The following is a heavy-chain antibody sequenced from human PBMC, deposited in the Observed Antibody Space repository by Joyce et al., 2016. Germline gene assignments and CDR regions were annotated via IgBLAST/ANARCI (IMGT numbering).Heavy chain of an antibody. V-gene: IGHV3-30*18. CDR1: GFNFTKYG. CDR2: RSFDGNKN. D-gene: IGHD5/OR15-5a*01. J-gene: IGHJ3*01. CDR3: AKEGAVSDAFDV. Sequence: QVQLVESGGGVVQPGRSLRLSCATSGFNFTKYGMHWVRQAPGKGLEWVAVRSFDGNKNYYADSVKGRFTISRDNSKNNVYLQMNSLRGEDTAVYYCAKEGAVSDAFDVWGQGTLVIVSS.